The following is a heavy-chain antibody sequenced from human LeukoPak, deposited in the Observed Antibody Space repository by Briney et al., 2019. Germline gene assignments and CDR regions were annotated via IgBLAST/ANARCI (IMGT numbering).Heavy chain of an antibody. J-gene: IGHJ6*02. CDR1: GFTFSRYA. Sequence: PGGSLRLYCSASGFTFSRYAMHWVRQAPGKGLEWVSGISGSGGSTYSVDSVKGRFTISRDNSKNTLYLQMKSLRAEDTAVYYCAKDASGTGTTLWMDVWGQGTTVTVSS. CDR3: AKDASGTGTTLWMDV. V-gene: IGHV3-23*01. D-gene: IGHD3-10*01. CDR2: ISGSGGST.